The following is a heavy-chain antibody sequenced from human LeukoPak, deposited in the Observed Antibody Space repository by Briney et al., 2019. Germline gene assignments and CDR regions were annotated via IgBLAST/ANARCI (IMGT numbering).Heavy chain of an antibody. CDR1: GGSISSGSYY. V-gene: IGHV4-61*02. CDR2: IYTSVST. J-gene: IGHJ6*03. Sequence: SETLSLTCTVSGGSISSGSYYWSWIRQPAGKGLEWIGRIYTSVSTNYNPSLKSRVTISVDTSKNQFSLKLSSVTAADTAVYYCARQKDSSGYYYVGLHYYYMDVWGKGTTVAVSS. CDR3: ARQKDSSGYYYVGLHYYYMDV. D-gene: IGHD3-22*01.